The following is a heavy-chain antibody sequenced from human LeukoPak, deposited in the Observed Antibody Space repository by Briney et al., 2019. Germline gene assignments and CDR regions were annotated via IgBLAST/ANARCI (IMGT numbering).Heavy chain of an antibody. D-gene: IGHD3-10*01. Sequence: ASVKVSCKTSAYTFVDYYIQWVRQAPGQGLEWMGSINPYDGDTKTSHKLEGRVTMARDTSATTVYFELKGLKFDDTGTYFCAREGLGSKTRDHWGQGTLVRVSP. CDR2: INPYDGDT. CDR1: AYTFVDYY. CDR3: AREGLGSKTRDH. V-gene: IGHV1-2*07. J-gene: IGHJ4*02.